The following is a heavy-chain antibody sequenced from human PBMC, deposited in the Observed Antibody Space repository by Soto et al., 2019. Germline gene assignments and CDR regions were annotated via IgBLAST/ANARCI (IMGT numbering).Heavy chain of an antibody. CDR3: ARDIQEDSRGYYAFDI. V-gene: IGHV3-21*01. CDR1: GFTFNFYG. CDR2: ISSSSSYI. D-gene: IGHD3-22*01. Sequence: EVQLVESGGGLVKPGGSLRLSCAASGFTFNFYGMNWVRQAPGKGLQRVSSISSSSSYIYYADSVKGRFTISRDNAKSSLYLQMNSLGAEDTAMYYCARDIQEDSRGYYAFDIWGQGTMVTVSS. J-gene: IGHJ3*02.